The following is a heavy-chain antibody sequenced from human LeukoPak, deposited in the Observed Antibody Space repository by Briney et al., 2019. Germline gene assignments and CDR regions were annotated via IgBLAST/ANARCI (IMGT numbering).Heavy chain of an antibody. CDR3: ARGITIFGVAPDAFDI. J-gene: IGHJ3*02. CDR2: SGGST. Sequence: SGGSTSYAQKFQGRVTMTRDTSTSTVYMELSSLRSEDTAVYYCARGITIFGVAPDAFDIWGQGTMVTVSS. V-gene: IGHV1-46*01. D-gene: IGHD3-3*01.